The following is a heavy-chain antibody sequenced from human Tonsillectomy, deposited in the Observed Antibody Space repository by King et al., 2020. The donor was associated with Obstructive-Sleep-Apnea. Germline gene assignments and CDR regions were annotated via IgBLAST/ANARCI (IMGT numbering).Heavy chain of an antibody. CDR3: ARDYGGQHLPTGWFDP. CDR2: INPSGGST. J-gene: IGHJ5*02. D-gene: IGHD6-13*01. V-gene: IGHV1-46*01. Sequence: VQLVESGAEVKKPGASVKVSCKASGYTFTSYYMHWVRQAPGQGLEWMGIINPSGGSTSYAQKFQGRVTMTRDTSTSTVYMDLSSLRSEDTAVYYCARDYGGQHLPTGWFDPWGQGTLVTVSS. CDR1: GYTFTSYY.